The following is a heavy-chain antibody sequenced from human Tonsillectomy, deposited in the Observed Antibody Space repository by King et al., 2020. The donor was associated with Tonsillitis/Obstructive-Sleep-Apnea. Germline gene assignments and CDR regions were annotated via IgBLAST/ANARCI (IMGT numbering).Heavy chain of an antibody. CDR3: ARGYGDYRYYYFYYMDV. Sequence: VQLQESGPGLVKPSETLSLICTVSGGSISNFYWSWIRQPPGKGLEWIGYISDSGNTNYNPSLKTRVTISFDTSKNQLSLRLTSVTAAETAVYYCARGYGDYRYYYFYYMDVWGKGTTVTVSS. D-gene: IGHD4-17*01. V-gene: IGHV4-59*12. J-gene: IGHJ6*03. CDR2: ISDSGNT. CDR1: GGSISNFY.